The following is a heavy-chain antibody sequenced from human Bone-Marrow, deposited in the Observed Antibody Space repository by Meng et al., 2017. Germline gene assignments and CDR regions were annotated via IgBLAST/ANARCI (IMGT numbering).Heavy chain of an antibody. V-gene: IGHV1-2*06. CDR3: VRERRETCYFDS. D-gene: IGHD3-10*01. Sequence: VPLGQSGGEVKKPGASVKLSCKASGYTFPDYWLHWVRRAPGQGLEWMGRINPKSGDTHYAQRFQGRVTMTGDTSTTTLYMELSSLRSEDTAIYYCVRERRETCYFDSWGQGTLVTVSS. CDR1: GYTFPDYW. J-gene: IGHJ4*02. CDR2: INPKSGDT.